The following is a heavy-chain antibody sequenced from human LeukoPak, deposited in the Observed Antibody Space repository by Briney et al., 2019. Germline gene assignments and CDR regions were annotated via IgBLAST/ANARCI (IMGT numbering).Heavy chain of an antibody. CDR2: IIPILGIA. V-gene: IGHV1-69*04. J-gene: IGHJ5*02. D-gene: IGHD4-4*01. CDR3: ARDPYSNYRYNWFDP. Sequence: SVKVSCKASGYTFTSYGISWVRQAPGQGLEWMGRIIPILGIANYAQKFQGRVTITADKSTSTAYMELSSLRSEDTAVYYCARDPYSNYRYNWFDPWGQGTLVTVSS. CDR1: GYTFTSYG.